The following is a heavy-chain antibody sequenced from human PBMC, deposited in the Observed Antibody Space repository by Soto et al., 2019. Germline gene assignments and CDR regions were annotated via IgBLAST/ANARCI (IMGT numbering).Heavy chain of an antibody. V-gene: IGHV1-3*01. CDR3: ASGWWQQLVYFDY. D-gene: IGHD6-13*01. J-gene: IGHJ4*02. Sequence: ASVKVSCKASGYTFTSYAMHWVRQAPGQRLEWMGWINAGNGNTKYSQRFQGRVTITRDTSASTAYMELSSLRSEDTAVYYCASGWWQQLVYFDYWGQGTLVTVSS. CDR2: INAGNGNT. CDR1: GYTFTSYA.